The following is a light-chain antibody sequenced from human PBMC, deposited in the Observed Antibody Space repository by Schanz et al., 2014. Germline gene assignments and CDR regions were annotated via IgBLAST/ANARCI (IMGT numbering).Light chain of an antibody. Sequence: QSVLTQPPSVSAAPGQKVTISCSGSSSNIGNNYVSWYQQLPGTAPKLLIYDNNKRPSGIPDRFSGSKSGTSATLGITGLQAGDEADYYCAAWDDSLSGRVFGGGTKRTV. V-gene: IGLV1-51*01. CDR2: DNN. J-gene: IGLJ3*02. CDR3: AAWDDSLSGRV. CDR1: SSNIGNNY.